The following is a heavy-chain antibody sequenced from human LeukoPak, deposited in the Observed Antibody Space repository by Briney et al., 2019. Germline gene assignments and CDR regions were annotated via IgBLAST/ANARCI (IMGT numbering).Heavy chain of an antibody. CDR3: ARFTPYYDILTGSCMDV. CDR1: GFTFSSYA. J-gene: IGHJ6*02. Sequence: PGGSLRLSCAASGFTFSSYAMSWVRQAPGEGLEWVSAISGSGGSTYYADSGKGRFTISRDNSKNTLYLQMNSLRAEDTAVYYCARFTPYYDILTGSCMDVWGQGTTVTVSS. D-gene: IGHD3-9*01. CDR2: ISGSGGST. V-gene: IGHV3-23*01.